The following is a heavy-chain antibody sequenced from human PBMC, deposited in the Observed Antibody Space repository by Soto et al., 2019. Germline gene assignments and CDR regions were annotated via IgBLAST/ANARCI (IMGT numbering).Heavy chain of an antibody. Sequence: GGSLRLSCSASGFTFSSYAMHWVRQAPGKGLVYVSAISSNGGSTYYADSVKGRFTISRDNSKNTLYLQMSSLRAEDTAVYYCVKILQYSYGLPHWGQGTLVTVSS. D-gene: IGHD5-18*01. CDR1: GFTFSSYA. V-gene: IGHV3-64D*06. J-gene: IGHJ4*02. CDR2: ISSNGGST. CDR3: VKILQYSYGLPH.